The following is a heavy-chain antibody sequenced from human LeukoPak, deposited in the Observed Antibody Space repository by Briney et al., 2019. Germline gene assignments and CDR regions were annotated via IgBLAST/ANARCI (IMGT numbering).Heavy chain of an antibody. J-gene: IGHJ2*01. CDR3: ARDYDSSGLRYFDL. CDR1: GGSISTYY. CDR2: MYYSGST. D-gene: IGHD3-22*01. V-gene: IGHV4-59*01. Sequence: PSETLSLTCTVSGGSISTYYWNWIRQSPGKGLEWIGYMYYSGSTNYNPSLKSRVTISVDTSKNESSLKLSSVTAADTAVYYCARDYDSSGLRYFDLWGRGTLVTVSS.